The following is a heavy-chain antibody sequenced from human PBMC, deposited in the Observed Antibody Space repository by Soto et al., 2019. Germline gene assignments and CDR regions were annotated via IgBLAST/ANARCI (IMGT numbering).Heavy chain of an antibody. D-gene: IGHD6-13*01. CDR1: GYSFTSYW. CDR3: ARTAAAGKYYYGVDV. J-gene: IGHJ6*02. Sequence: GESLKISCKGSGYSFTSYWISWVRQMPGKGLEWMGRIDPIDSYTNYSPSFQGHVTISADKSISTAYLQWSSLKASDTAMYYFARTAAAGKYYYGVDVWGQGTTVTVSS. CDR2: IDPIDSYT. V-gene: IGHV5-10-1*01.